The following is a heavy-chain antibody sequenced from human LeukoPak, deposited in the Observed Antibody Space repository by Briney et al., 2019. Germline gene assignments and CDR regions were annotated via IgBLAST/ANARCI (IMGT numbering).Heavy chain of an antibody. CDR1: GYSFTTYW. CDR3: ARRFSLATAPDY. J-gene: IGHJ4*02. V-gene: IGHV5-51*01. D-gene: IGHD2-21*02. Sequence: PGESLKISCKGSGYSFTTYWIEWVRQMPGKGLEWMGIIYPGDSDTRYSPSFQGQVTISADKSISTAYLQWNSLKASDTAMYYCARRFSLATAPDYWGQGTLVTVSS. CDR2: IYPGDSDT.